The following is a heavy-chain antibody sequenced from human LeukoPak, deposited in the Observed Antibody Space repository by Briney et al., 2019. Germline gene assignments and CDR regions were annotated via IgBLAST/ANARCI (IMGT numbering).Heavy chain of an antibody. CDR2: IYYSGST. J-gene: IGHJ6*02. D-gene: IGHD4/OR15-4a*01. V-gene: IGHV4-59*12. Sequence: SETLSLTCTVSGGSIIGYYLSWIRQPPGKGLEWIGSIYYSGSTSYNPSLKSRVTISLETSKNQFSLKLSSVTAADTAVYYCARYANSPYYFYPMDVWGQGTTVTVSS. CDR1: GGSIIGYY. CDR3: ARYANSPYYFYPMDV.